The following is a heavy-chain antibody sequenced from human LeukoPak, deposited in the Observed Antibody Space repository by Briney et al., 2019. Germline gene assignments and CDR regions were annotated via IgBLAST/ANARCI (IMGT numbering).Heavy chain of an antibody. D-gene: IGHD3-16*02. CDR1: GFTLSDYH. J-gene: IGHJ4*02. CDR3: ARSPETYYDHVWGSYRYTGNFDL. CDR2: ISSSGSAK. Sequence: GGSLRLSCGVSGFTLSDYHMSWIRQAPGKGLEWVSDISSSGSAKDYTDSVKGRFTISRDNAKNSLYLQMNSLRVEDTAVYYCARSPETYYDHVWGSYRYTGNFDLWGQGTLVTVSS. V-gene: IGHV3-11*01.